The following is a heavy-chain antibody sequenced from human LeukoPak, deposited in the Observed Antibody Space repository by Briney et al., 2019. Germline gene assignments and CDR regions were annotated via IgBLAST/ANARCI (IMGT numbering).Heavy chain of an antibody. CDR1: GGTFSSYA. V-gene: IGHV1-69*13. CDR2: IIPIFGTA. Sequence: SVTVSCTASGGTFSSYAISWVRQAPGQGLEWMGGIIPIFGTANYAQKFQGRVTITADESTSTAYMELSSLRSEDTAVYYCATGQDWGDFDYWGQGTLVTVSS. CDR3: ATGQDWGDFDY. J-gene: IGHJ4*02. D-gene: IGHD3/OR15-3a*01.